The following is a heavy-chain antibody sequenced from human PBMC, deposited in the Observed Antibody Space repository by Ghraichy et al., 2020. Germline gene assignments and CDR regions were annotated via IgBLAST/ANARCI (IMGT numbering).Heavy chain of an antibody. CDR3: ARPYGDYWYFDL. J-gene: IGHJ2*01. D-gene: IGHD4-17*01. CDR2: TLHDRSNE. V-gene: IGHV3-30*04. Sequence: GGSLRLSCVASGFTFSSYAMHWVRQTPGKGLEWVAVTLHDRSNEYYADSVKGRFTISRDNSKNTVYLQMNSLRAEDTALYYCARPYGDYWYFDLWGRGTVVTVSS. CDR1: GFTFSSYA.